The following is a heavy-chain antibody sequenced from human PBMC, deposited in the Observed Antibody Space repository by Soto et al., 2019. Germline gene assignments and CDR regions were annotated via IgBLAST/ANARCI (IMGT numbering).Heavy chain of an antibody. CDR3: SASCVGCGGFNYYGMDF. D-gene: IGHD2-21*01. Sequence: QVQLQESGPGLVKPSQTLSLTCSVSGASISSGGYYWNWLRQHPGKGLEWIGYIYYSGTTYYNLSLKGRVTISVDTSKNQFSLKLSFVTAADSAVYYCSASCVGCGGFNYYGMDFW. CDR1: GASISSGGYY. CDR2: IYYSGTT. J-gene: IGHJ6*01. V-gene: IGHV4-31*03.